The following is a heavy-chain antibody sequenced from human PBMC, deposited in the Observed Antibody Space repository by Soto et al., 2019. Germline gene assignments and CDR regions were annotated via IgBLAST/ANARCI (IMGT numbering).Heavy chain of an antibody. Sequence: QVQLVQSGAEVKKPGSSVKFSCKASGGTFSSYAISWVRQAPGQGLEWMGGIIPIFGTANYAQKFQGRVTITADETTGPAYMERSSLRSEDTAVYYCARDPITIIVEGDYYYGMDVWGQGATVTVSS. D-gene: IGHD3-22*01. CDR2: IIPIFGTA. J-gene: IGHJ6*02. CDR1: GGTFSSYA. CDR3: ARDPITIIVEGDYYYGMDV. V-gene: IGHV1-69*01.